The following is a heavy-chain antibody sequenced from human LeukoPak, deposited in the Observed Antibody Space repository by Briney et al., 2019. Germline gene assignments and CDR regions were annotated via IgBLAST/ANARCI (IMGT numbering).Heavy chain of an antibody. CDR1: GGSISSYY. CDR2: IYYSGST. J-gene: IGHJ5*02. Sequence: SETLSLTCTASGGSISSYYWSWIRQPPGQGLEWIGYIYYSGSTNYNPSLKSRVTISVDTSKNQFSLKLSSVTAADTAVYYCAREETANNWFDPWGQGTLVTVSS. V-gene: IGHV4-59*01. D-gene: IGHD5-24*01. CDR3: AREETANNWFDP.